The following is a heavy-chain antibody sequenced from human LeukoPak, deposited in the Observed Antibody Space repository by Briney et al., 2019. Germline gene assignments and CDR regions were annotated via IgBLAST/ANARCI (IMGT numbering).Heavy chain of an antibody. D-gene: IGHD5-18*01. J-gene: IGHJ4*02. Sequence: PGGSLRLSCAASGFTFDDYAMHWVRQAPGKGLEWVSLISWDGGSTYYADSVKGRFTISRDNSKNSLYLQMNSLRAEDTALYYCAKGDTAMVRGVGYGGYYFDYWGQGTLVTVSS. CDR1: GFTFDDYA. CDR3: AKGDTAMVRGVGYGGYYFDY. CDR2: ISWDGGST. V-gene: IGHV3-43D*03.